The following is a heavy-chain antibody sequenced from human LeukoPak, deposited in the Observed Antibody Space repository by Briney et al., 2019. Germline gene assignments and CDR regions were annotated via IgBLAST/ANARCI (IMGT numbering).Heavy chain of an antibody. J-gene: IGHJ4*02. CDR1: GYSFTSYW. CDR3: ARHRPEDYYDSSGYSDY. CDR2: IYPGDSDT. Sequence: GESLKISCKGSGYSFTSYWIGWVRQMPGNGLEWMGIIYPGDSDTRYSPSFQGQVTISADKSISTAYLQWSSLKASDTAMYYCARHRPEDYYDSSGYSDYWGQGTLVTVSS. V-gene: IGHV5-51*01. D-gene: IGHD3-22*01.